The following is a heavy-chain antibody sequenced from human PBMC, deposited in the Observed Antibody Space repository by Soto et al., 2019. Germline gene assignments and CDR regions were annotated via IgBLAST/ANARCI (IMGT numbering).Heavy chain of an antibody. D-gene: IGHD3-3*01. CDR1: GFTFSSYA. CDR3: AKAYWNRHFFGVAHWGASTMIDFPNPLQPLP. CDR2: ISGSGGST. J-gene: IGHJ5*02. V-gene: IGHV3-23*01. Sequence: GGSLRLSCAASGFTFSSYAMSWVRQAPGKGLEWVSAISGSGGSTYYADSVKGRFTISRDNSKNTLYLQMNSLRAEDTAVYYCAKAYWNRHFFGVAHWGASTMIDFPNPLQPLPWG.